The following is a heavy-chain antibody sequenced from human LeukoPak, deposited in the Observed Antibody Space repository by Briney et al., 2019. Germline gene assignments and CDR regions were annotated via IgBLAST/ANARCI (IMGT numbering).Heavy chain of an antibody. CDR1: GFTFSSYG. V-gene: IGHV3-30*02. J-gene: IGHJ6*03. D-gene: IGHD6-13*01. CDR3: STLAATGAREYYYYYYMDV. Sequence: GGSLRLSCAASGFTFSSYGMHWVRQAPGKGLEWVAFIRYDGCNKYYADSVKGRFTISRDNSKNTLYLQMNSLRAEDTAVYYCSTLAATGAREYYYYYYMDVWGKGTTVTVSS. CDR2: IRYDGCNK.